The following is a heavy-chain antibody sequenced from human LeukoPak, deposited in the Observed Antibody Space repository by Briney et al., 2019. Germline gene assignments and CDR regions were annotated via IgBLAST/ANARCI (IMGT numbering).Heavy chain of an antibody. V-gene: IGHV4-34*01. CDR1: GGSFSGYY. CDR2: INHSGST. Sequence: PSETLSLTCAVYGGSFSGYYWSWIRQSPGKGLEWIGEINHSGSTNYNPSLKSRVTISVDTSKNQFSLKLSSVTAADTAVYYCARQILPDAFDIWGQGTMVTVSS. CDR3: ARQILPDAFDI. J-gene: IGHJ3*02.